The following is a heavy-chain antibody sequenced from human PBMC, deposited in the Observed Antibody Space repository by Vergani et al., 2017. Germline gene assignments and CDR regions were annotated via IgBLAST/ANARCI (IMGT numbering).Heavy chain of an antibody. V-gene: IGHV3-48*01. J-gene: IGHJ4*02. CDR2: ISSSSSTI. CDR1: GFTFSSYS. Sequence: EVQLVESGGGLVQPGGSLRLSCAASGFTFSSYSMNWVRQAPGKGLEWVSYISSSSSTIYYADSVKGRFTISRDNAKNSLYLQMNSLRAEDTAVYYCARSRVRGYSEYWGQGTLVTVSP. D-gene: IGHD5-12*01. CDR3: ARSRVRGYSEY.